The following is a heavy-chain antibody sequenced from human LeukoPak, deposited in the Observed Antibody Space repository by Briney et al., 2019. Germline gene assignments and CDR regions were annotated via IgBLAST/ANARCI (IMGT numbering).Heavy chain of an antibody. D-gene: IGHD6-19*01. CDR3: ARGEPAFSSGWYTYYFDY. J-gene: IGHJ4*02. CDR2: IYYSGTT. CDR1: GGSISSYY. V-gene: IGHV4-59*01. Sequence: SETLSLTCTVSGGSISSYYWSWIRQTPGKGLEWIGYIYYSGTTNYNPSLRSRVAISLDTSKNQFSLKLSSVTAADTAVYYCARGEPAFSSGWYTYYFDYWGQGTLVTVSS.